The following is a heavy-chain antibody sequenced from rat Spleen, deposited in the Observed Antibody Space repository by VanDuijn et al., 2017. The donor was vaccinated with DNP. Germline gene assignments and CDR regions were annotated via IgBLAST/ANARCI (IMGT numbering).Heavy chain of an antibody. CDR3: ARPVYYDGTYYYGWFAY. D-gene: IGHD1-12*02. CDR2: IAKTGDNT. CDR1: GFTFNNYW. Sequence: EVQLVESGGGLVQPGRSLKLSCITSGFTFNNYWMNWIRQTPGKGLEWVASIAKTGDNTYYPDSVKGRFTISRDNAKNTLYLQMDSLRSEDTATYYCARPVYYDGTYYYGWFAYWGQGTLVTVSS. V-gene: IGHV5-31*01. J-gene: IGHJ3*01.